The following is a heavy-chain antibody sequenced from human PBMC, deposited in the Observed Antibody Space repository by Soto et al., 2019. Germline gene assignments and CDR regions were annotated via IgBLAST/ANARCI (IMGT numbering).Heavy chain of an antibody. CDR1: GYSFAGYW. CDR3: ARQIYDSDTGPNFQYYFDS. V-gene: IGHV5-10-1*01. J-gene: IGHJ4*02. CDR2: IDPSDSQT. Sequence: GESLKISCKGSGYSFAGYWITWVRQKPGKGLEWMGRIDPSDSQTYYSPSFRGHVTISVTKSITTVFLQWSSLRASDTAMYYCARQIYDSDTGPNFQYYFDSWGRGTPVTVSS. D-gene: IGHD3-22*01.